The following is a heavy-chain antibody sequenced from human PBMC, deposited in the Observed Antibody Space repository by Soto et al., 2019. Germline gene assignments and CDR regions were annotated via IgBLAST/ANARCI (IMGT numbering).Heavy chain of an antibody. CDR3: ARGEWWLPSYYYYCMDV. J-gene: IGHJ6*02. Sequence: ASVKVSCKASGYTFTGYYMNWVRQAPGQGLEWMGWINPNSGGTNYAQKFQGWVTMTRDTSISTAYMELSRLRSDDTAVYYCARGEWWLPSYYYYCMDVWGQGTTVTVSS. D-gene: IGHD2-15*01. CDR1: GYTFTGYY. V-gene: IGHV1-2*04. CDR2: INPNSGGT.